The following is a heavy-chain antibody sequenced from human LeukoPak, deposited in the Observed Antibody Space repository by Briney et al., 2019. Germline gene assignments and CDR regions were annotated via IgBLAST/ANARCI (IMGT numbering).Heavy chain of an antibody. V-gene: IGHV3-48*02. D-gene: IGHD3-22*01. CDR2: ISTSGRAI. CDR1: GFTFSTHS. J-gene: IGHJ4*02. Sequence: HTGGSLRLSCAASGFTFSTHSMNWVRQAPGKGLEWVSYISTSGRAIFYADSVKGRFTISRDNAKNSLFLQMNSLRDEDTAVYYCARVPLYDRSGYYSDYWGLGTLVTVSS. CDR3: ARVPLYDRSGYYSDY.